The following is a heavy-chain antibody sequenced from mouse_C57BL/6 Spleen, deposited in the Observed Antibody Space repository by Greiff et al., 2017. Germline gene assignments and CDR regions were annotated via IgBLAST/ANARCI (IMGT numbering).Heavy chain of an antibody. D-gene: IGHD4-1*01. J-gene: IGHJ3*01. CDR3: ARQGENWAWFAY. CDR2: ISGGGGNT. V-gene: IGHV5-9*01. Sequence: EVKVEESGGGLVKPGGSLKLSCAASGFTFSSYTMSWVRQTPEKRLEWVATISGGGGNTYYPDSVKGRFTISRDNAKNTLYLQMSSLRSEDTALYYCARQGENWAWFAYWGQGTLVTVSA. CDR1: GFTFSSYT.